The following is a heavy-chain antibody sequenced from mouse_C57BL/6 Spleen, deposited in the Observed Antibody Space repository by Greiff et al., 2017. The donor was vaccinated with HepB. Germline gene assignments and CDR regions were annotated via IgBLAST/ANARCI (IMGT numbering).Heavy chain of an antibody. Sequence: VQLKESGPELVKPGASVKIPCKASGYTFTDYNMDWVKQSHGKSLEWIGDINPNNGGTIYNQKFKGKATLTVDKSSSTAYMALRSLTSEDTAVYYCARSNSIYYGSTFAYWGQGTLVTVSA. CDR2: INPNNGGT. J-gene: IGHJ3*01. CDR1: GYTFTDYN. D-gene: IGHD1-1*01. CDR3: ARSNSIYYGSTFAY. V-gene: IGHV1-18*01.